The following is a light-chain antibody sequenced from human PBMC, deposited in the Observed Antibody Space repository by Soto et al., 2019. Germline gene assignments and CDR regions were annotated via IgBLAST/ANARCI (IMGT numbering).Light chain of an antibody. Sequence: DLQMTQSPSSLSASVGDRVTITCRASQAINNYLAWYQQKPGKAPKVLIYAASTLQSGVPSRFSGSGSGAVFTLTISSLQPEDVATYYCQKSHSAPFTFGPGTKVHIQ. CDR2: AAS. V-gene: IGKV1-27*01. CDR1: QAINNY. CDR3: QKSHSAPFT. J-gene: IGKJ3*01.